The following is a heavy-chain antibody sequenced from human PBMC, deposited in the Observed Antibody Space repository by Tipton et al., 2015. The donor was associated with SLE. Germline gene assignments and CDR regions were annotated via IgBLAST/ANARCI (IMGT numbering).Heavy chain of an antibody. CDR1: GFTFSSYW. CDR3: ARESYGSGSNEFDY. D-gene: IGHD3-10*01. Sequence: SLRLSCAASGFTFSSYWISWVRQAPGKGLEWVANIKQDGSEKYYVDSVKGRFTISRDNAKNSLYLQMNSLRAEDTAVYYCARESYGSGSNEFDYWGQGTLVTVSS. J-gene: IGHJ4*02. V-gene: IGHV3-7*01. CDR2: IKQDGSEK.